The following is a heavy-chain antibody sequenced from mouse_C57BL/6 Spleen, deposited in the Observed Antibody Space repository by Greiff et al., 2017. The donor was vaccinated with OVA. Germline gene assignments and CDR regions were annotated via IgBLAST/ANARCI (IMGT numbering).Heavy chain of an antibody. CDR1: GYSITSGYY. V-gene: IGHV3-6*01. Sequence: VQLQQSGPGLVKPSQSLSLTCSVTGYSITSGYYWNWIRQFPGNKLEWMGYISYDGSNNYNPSLKNRISITRDTSKNQFFLKLNSVTTEDTATYYCASQTAQAFAYWGQGTLVTVSA. D-gene: IGHD3-2*02. CDR3: ASQTAQAFAY. J-gene: IGHJ3*01. CDR2: ISYDGSN.